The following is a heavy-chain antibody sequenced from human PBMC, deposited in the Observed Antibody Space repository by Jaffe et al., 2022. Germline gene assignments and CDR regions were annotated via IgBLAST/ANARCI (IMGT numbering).Heavy chain of an antibody. CDR2: IYYSGST. Sequence: QLQLQESGPGLVKPSETLSLTCTVSGGSISSSSYYWGWIRQPPGKGLEWIGSIYYSGSTYYNPSLKSRVTISVDTSKNQFSLKLSSVTAADTAVYYCAPIAVAGTPPRYWGQGTLVTVSS. D-gene: IGHD6-19*01. J-gene: IGHJ4*02. CDR3: APIAVAGTPPRY. V-gene: IGHV4-39*01. CDR1: GGSISSSSYY.